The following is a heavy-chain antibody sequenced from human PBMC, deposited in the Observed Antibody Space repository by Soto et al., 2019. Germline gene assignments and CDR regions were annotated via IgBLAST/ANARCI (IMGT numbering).Heavy chain of an antibody. V-gene: IGHV4-59*13. J-gene: IGHJ6*02. CDR2: IHYSGST. D-gene: IGHD1-1*01. CDR1: GAAIITYC. CDR3: ARDADVTGTNAYSSYGRDV. Sequence: PSDTLCLTCSVSGAAIITYCWTWIPQPPGKGREWIGYIHYSGSTNSNPPLKSRVTTRVDTSKTQSSLKLSSVTAADPAVNYCARDADVTGTNAYSSYGRDVGGQGPTVP.